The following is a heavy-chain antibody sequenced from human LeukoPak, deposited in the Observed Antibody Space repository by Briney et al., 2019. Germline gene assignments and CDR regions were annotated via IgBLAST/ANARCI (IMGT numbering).Heavy chain of an antibody. Sequence: GGSLRLSCAASGFTFSSHAMSWVRQAPGKGLEWVAVISYDGSNKYYADSVKGRFTISRDNSKNTLYLQMNSLRAEDTAVYYCAREGYGDYVLYYYYGMDVWGQGTTVTVSS. D-gene: IGHD4-17*01. J-gene: IGHJ6*02. CDR1: GFTFSSHA. CDR3: AREGYGDYVLYYYYGMDV. CDR2: ISYDGSNK. V-gene: IGHV3-30*01.